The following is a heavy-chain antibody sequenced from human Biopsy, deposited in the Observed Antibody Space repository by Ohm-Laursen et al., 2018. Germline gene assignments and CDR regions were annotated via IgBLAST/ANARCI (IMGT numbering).Heavy chain of an antibody. CDR2: ISGSGGNT. V-gene: IGHV3-23*01. CDR3: AKGGYCTTSSCYMDLGY. J-gene: IGHJ4*02. Sequence: SLRLSCAASGFTFSDYAMNWVRQAPGKGLEWVSTISGSGGNTYYADSVRGRFTVSRDGSKSTLYLQMSSLSAEDTAFYYCAKGGYCTTSSCYMDLGYWGQGTLVTVSS. CDR1: GFTFSDYA. D-gene: IGHD2-2*02.